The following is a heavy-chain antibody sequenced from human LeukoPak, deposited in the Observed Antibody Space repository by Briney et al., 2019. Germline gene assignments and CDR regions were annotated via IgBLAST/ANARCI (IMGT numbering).Heavy chain of an antibody. Sequence: SETLSLTCTVSGYSISSGYYWGWIRQPPGKGLEWIGSIYHSGSTYYNPSLKSRVTISVDTSKNQFSLKLSSVTAADTAVYYCARDRGGGSYVWGQGTLVTVSS. CDR1: GYSISSGYY. CDR3: ARDRGGGSYV. D-gene: IGHD1-26*01. CDR2: IYHSGST. V-gene: IGHV4-38-2*02. J-gene: IGHJ4*02.